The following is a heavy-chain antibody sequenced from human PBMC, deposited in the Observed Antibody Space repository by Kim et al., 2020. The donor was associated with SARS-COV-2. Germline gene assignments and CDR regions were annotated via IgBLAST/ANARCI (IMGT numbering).Heavy chain of an antibody. V-gene: IGHV4-39*01. J-gene: IGHJ4*02. CDR1: GGSISSSSYY. D-gene: IGHD3-3*02. CDR2: IHYSEGA. Sequence: SETLSLTCTVSGGSISSSSYYWGWIRQPPGKGLEWIASIHYSEGAFYSPSLKSRVSISIDTSKNQFYLKLSSVTATDTAVYYCATPGGLLENYWGQGVLVTVSS. CDR3: ATPGGLLENY.